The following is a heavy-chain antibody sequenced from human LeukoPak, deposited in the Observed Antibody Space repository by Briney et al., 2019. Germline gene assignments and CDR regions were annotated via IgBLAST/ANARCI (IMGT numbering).Heavy chain of an antibody. V-gene: IGHV4-39*01. CDR2: IYYSGST. D-gene: IGHD6-6*01. Sequence: ASLRLSCAASGFTFSSYAMSWVRQPPGKGLEWIGSIYYSGSTYYNPSLKSRVTISVDTSKNQFSLKLSSVTAADTAVYYCARHGSSSSGWFDPWGQGTLVTVSS. CDR1: GFTFSSYA. CDR3: ARHGSSSSGWFDP. J-gene: IGHJ5*02.